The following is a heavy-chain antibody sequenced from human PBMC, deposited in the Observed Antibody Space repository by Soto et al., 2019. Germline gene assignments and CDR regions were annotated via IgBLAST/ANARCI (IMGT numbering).Heavy chain of an antibody. CDR2: INSATTT. V-gene: IGHV3-48*02. CDR3: ARSVEGHFDY. CDR1: GFTFSIYS. Sequence: EVQVVQSGGGLVQPGESLTLSCAASGFTFSIYSFNWVRQAPGKGLEWSAYINSATTTKYADSVKGRFTISRDNARNSVYLQMNNLSDEDTAVYYCARSVEGHFDYWGQGTVVIVSA. D-gene: IGHD6-19*01. J-gene: IGHJ4*02.